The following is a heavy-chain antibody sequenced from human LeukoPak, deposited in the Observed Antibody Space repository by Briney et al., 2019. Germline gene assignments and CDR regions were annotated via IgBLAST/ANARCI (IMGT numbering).Heavy chain of an antibody. Sequence: SETLSLTCAVSGGSISSSNWWSWVRPPPGKGLEWIGEIYHSGSTTYNPSLKSRVTISVDTSKNQFSLKLSSVTAADTAVYYCARRSAAGPYDYWGQGTLVTVSS. CDR1: GGSISSSNW. CDR2: IYHSGST. CDR3: ARRSAAGPYDY. J-gene: IGHJ4*02. D-gene: IGHD6-13*01. V-gene: IGHV4-4*02.